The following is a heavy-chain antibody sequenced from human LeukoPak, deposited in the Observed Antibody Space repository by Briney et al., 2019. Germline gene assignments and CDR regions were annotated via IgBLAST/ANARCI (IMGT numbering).Heavy chain of an antibody. D-gene: IGHD3/OR15-3a*01. J-gene: IGHJ4*02. CDR1: GFRFSSQW. V-gene: IGHV3-7*01. CDR3: ADLGTSD. CDR2: INSDGSAK. Sequence: TGGSLRLSCAVSGFRFSSQWMTWVRQAPGTGLEWVATINSDGSAKYHVDSVKGRFTISRDNAKNLVYLKMSILRAEDTAVYYCADLGTSDCGQGTLVTVSS.